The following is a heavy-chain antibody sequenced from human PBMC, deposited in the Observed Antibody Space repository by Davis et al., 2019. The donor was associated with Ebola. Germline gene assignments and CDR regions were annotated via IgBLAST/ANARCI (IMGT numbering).Heavy chain of an antibody. CDR1: GYTFNSHG. J-gene: IGHJ4*02. Sequence: ASVKVSCKASGYTFNSHGISWVRQAPGQGLEWMGWITPNSGYTGSAQMFQGRVTMTRNTSINTAYMELSGLTSEDTALYFCARGQIGYSGRFRFDSWGQGTLVTVSS. D-gene: IGHD5-12*01. V-gene: IGHV1-8*01. CDR3: ARGQIGYSGRFRFDS. CDR2: ITPNSGYT.